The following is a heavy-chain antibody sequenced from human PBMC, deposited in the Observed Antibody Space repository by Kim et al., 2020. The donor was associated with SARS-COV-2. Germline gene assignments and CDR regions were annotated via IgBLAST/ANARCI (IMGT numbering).Heavy chain of an antibody. D-gene: IGHD2-2*02. CDR1: GGSFSGYY. J-gene: IGHJ4*02. Sequence: SETLSLTCAVYGGSFSGYYWSWIRQPPGKGLEWIGEINHSGSTNYNPSLKSRVTISVDTSKNQFSLKLSSVTAADTAVYYCALPSRGCSSTSCYNSWGQGTLVTVSS. CDR2: INHSGST. V-gene: IGHV4-34*01. CDR3: ALPSRGCSSTSCYNS.